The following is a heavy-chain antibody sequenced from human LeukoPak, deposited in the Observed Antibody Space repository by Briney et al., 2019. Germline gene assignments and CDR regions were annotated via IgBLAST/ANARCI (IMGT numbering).Heavy chain of an antibody. D-gene: IGHD3-9*01. CDR2: TFHSGST. CDR3: ARLTGYFHY. J-gene: IGHJ4*02. V-gene: IGHV4-30-4*01. Sequence: PSETLSLTCTVSGGSISSGDYYWSWIRQPPGKGLEWIGYTFHSGSTYYNPSLKSPVTISLDASKNQFSLKLSSVTAADTAVYYCARLTGYFHYWGLGILVTVSS. CDR1: GGSISSGDYY.